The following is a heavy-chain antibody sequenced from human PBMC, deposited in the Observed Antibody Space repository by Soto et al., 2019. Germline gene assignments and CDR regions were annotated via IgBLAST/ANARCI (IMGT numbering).Heavy chain of an antibody. V-gene: IGHV1-69*01. CDR2: IIPIFGTA. CDR3: ATTYAPYCYGSGEPSYYGMDV. CDR1: GGTFSSYA. D-gene: IGHD3-10*01. J-gene: IGHJ6*02. Sequence: QVQLVQSGAEVKKPRSSLKVSCKASGGTFSSYAISWVRQAPGQGLEWMGGIIPIFGTANYAQKFQGRVTITADESTSTADMELSSLRSEDTAVYYCATTYAPYCYGSGEPSYYGMDVWGQGTTVTVSS.